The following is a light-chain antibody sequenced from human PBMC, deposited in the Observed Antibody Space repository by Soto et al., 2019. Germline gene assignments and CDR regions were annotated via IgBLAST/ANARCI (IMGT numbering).Light chain of an antibody. CDR1: QNIRNL. Sequence: DIQLAQYPSTLSAAVGDSFTITCRASQNIRNLLAWYQQKPGKAPKPLIYDDSTLKTGVPSRFSGSGSGSEFNFTITGLQPDDFATYFCPQYNTYATVGPGTRLEIK. CDR3: PQYNTYAT. V-gene: IGKV1-5*01. J-gene: IGKJ5*01. CDR2: DDS.